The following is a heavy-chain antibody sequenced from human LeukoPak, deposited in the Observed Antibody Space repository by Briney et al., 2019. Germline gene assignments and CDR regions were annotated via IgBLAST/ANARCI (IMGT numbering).Heavy chain of an antibody. V-gene: IGHV4-34*01. D-gene: IGHD3-10*01. J-gene: IGHJ4*02. Sequence: SETLSLTCAVYGGSFSGYYWSWIRQPPGKGLEWIGEINHSGSTNYNPSLKSRVTISVDTSKNQFSLKLSSVTAADTAVYYCARGLTMVRGVTRYFDYWGQGTLVTVSS. CDR2: INHSGST. CDR1: GGSFSGYY. CDR3: ARGLTMVRGVTRYFDY.